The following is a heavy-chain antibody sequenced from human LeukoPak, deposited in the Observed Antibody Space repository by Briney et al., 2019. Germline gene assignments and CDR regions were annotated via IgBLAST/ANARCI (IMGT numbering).Heavy chain of an antibody. J-gene: IGHJ4*02. CDR3: ARDDLGITAAGSV. CDR2: IYYSGST. Sequence: SETLSLTCTVSGGSISDYYWSWIGQPPGKGLEWIWYIYYSGSTNYNPSLKSRVTISVDTSKNPFSLKLSSVTAADTAVYYCARDDLGITAAGSVWGQGTLVTVSS. D-gene: IGHD6-13*01. V-gene: IGHV4-59*01. CDR1: GGSISDYY.